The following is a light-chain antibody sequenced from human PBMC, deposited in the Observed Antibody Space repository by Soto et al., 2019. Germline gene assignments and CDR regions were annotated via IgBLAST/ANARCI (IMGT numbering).Light chain of an antibody. V-gene: IGKV3D-20*02. CDR2: GAS. J-gene: IGKJ1*01. Sequence: EVVLTQSPATLSLSPGDRATLSCRASQSVSSSYLAWYQQKPGQAPRLLIYGASSRATGIPARFSGSGSGTDFTLTISSLEPEDFAVYYCQQRSNWPSTVGQGTKVEIK. CDR3: QQRSNWPST. CDR1: QSVSSSY.